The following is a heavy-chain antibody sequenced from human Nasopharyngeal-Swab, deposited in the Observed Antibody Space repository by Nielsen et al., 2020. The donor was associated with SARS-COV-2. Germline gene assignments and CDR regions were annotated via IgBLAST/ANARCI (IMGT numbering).Heavy chain of an antibody. CDR1: GYTFTSYG. Sequence: ASVKVSCKASGYTFTSYGISWVRQAPAQGLEWMGWISAYNGNTNYAQKLQGRVTMTTDTSTSTAYMELRSLRSDDTAVYYCARDKAEQLVLDDYYGMDVWGQGTTVTVSS. D-gene: IGHD6-6*01. CDR2: ISAYNGNT. CDR3: ARDKAEQLVLDDYYGMDV. V-gene: IGHV1-18*01. J-gene: IGHJ6*02.